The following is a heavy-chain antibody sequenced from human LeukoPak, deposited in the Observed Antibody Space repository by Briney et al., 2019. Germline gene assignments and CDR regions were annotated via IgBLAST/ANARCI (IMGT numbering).Heavy chain of an antibody. CDR1: GYTLSDFS. D-gene: IGHD3-22*01. Sequence: PGGSLTLSCAASGYTLSDFSVNGVRQAPGKGLEWVSSISVGSNYRSYSDSLMGRLSTFCGDTRDSLFLQMNSLRTDDTAVYFCLRLRRNNERSGYYYYYDYWGQGTLVTVSS. V-gene: IGHV3-21*01. CDR2: ISVGSNYR. CDR3: LRLRRNNERSGYYYYYDY. J-gene: IGHJ4*02.